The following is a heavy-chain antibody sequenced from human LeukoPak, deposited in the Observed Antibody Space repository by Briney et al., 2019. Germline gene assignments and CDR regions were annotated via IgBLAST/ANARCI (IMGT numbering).Heavy chain of an antibody. CDR2: IIPIFGTA. CDR3: ARVVHRGPLYYFDY. V-gene: IGHV1-69*05. J-gene: IGHJ4*02. CDR1: GGTFSSYA. Sequence: SVKVSCKASGGTFSSYAISWVRQAPGQGLEWMGGIIPIFGTANYAQKFQGRVTITTDESTSTAYMELSSLRSEDTAVFYCARVVHRGPLYYFDYWGQGTLVTVS. D-gene: IGHD2-15*01.